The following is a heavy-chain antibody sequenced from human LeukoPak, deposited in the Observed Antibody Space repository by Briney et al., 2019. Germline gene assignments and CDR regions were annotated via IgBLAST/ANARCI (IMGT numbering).Heavy chain of an antibody. CDR1: GFTFSSYA. V-gene: IGHV3-23*01. CDR3: ARGHHYYDSSSRIDY. CDR2: ISGSGGST. J-gene: IGHJ4*02. Sequence: PGGSLRLSCAASGFTFSSYAMSWVRQAPGKGLEWVSAISGSGGSTYYADSVKGRFTISRDNSKNTLYLQMNSLRAEDTAVYYCARGHHYYDSSSRIDYWGQGTLVTVSS. D-gene: IGHD3-22*01.